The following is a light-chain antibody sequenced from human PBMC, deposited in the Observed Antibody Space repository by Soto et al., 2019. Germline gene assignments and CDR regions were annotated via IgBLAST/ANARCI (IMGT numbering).Light chain of an antibody. V-gene: IGKV3-15*01. CDR2: VAS. Sequence: EIVMTQSPVTLSVSPGDRATLSCRASQSVNSKLAWYQQKPGQTPKLLIYVASTRATGIPARFSGSGSGTELTLPISSLQSEDFAVYYCQQYNVWPLTFGGGTKVEFK. CDR3: QQYNVWPLT. J-gene: IGKJ4*01. CDR1: QSVNSK.